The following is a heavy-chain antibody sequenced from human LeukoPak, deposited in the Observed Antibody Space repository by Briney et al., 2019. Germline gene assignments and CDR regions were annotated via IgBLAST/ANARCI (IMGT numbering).Heavy chain of an antibody. Sequence: ASVKVSCKASGYTFTGYYIHWVRQAPGQGLEWMGRINPNSGGTNYAQKFQGRVTMTRDTSISTAYMELSRLRSDDTAVYYCATNRGYSYIDYWGQGTLVTVSS. CDR2: INPNSGGT. D-gene: IGHD5-18*01. CDR3: ATNRGYSYIDY. CDR1: GYTFTGYY. V-gene: IGHV1-2*06. J-gene: IGHJ4*02.